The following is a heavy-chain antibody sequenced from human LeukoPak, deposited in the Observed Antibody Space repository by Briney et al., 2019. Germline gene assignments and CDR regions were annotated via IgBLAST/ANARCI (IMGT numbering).Heavy chain of an antibody. D-gene: IGHD2-15*01. Sequence: ASVKVSCKASGYTFTGYYMHWVRQAPGQGLEWTGWINPNSGGTNYAQKFQGRVTMTRDTSISTAYMELSRLRSDDTAVYYCASPYGGYCSGGSCYDGPWGQGTLVTVSS. V-gene: IGHV1-2*02. J-gene: IGHJ5*02. CDR2: INPNSGGT. CDR1: GYTFTGYY. CDR3: ASPYGGYCSGGSCYDGP.